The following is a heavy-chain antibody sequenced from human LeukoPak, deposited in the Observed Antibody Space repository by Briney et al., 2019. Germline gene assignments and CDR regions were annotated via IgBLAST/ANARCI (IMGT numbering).Heavy chain of an antibody. J-gene: IGHJ4*02. CDR3: AKDRYSYAFEYSDS. CDR1: GFTFSSYS. Sequence: GGSLRLSCAASGFTFSSYSMHWVRQAPGKGLDWVAVISNDGSKKYYADSVKGRFTISRDNSKNTLSLQVSSLRTEDTAVYYCAKDRYSYAFEYSDSWGQGTLVTVSS. V-gene: IGHV3-30*18. CDR2: ISNDGSKK. D-gene: IGHD5-18*01.